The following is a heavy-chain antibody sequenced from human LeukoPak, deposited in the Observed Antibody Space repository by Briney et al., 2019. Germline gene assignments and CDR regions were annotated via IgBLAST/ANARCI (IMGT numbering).Heavy chain of an antibody. CDR3: AREKNLGT. J-gene: IGHJ4*02. D-gene: IGHD1-14*01. V-gene: IGHV3-7*05. CDR1: GFTFGSYW. CDR2: IKEDGSDK. Sequence: GGSLRLSCAASGFTFGSYWMSWVRQAPGKRLEWVATIKEDGSDKYYVDSVKGRFTISRDNVKNSVCLQMNSLRAEDTAVYYCAREKNLGTWGQGTLVTVSS.